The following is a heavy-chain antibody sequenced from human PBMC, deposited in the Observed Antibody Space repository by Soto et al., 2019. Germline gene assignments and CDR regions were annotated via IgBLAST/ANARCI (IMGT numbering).Heavy chain of an antibody. CDR3: ARRGYSGYDSYYYYGMDV. J-gene: IGHJ6*02. D-gene: IGHD5-12*01. CDR2: IYPGDSDT. CDR1: GYSFTSYW. Sequence: GESLKISCKGSGYSFTSYWIGWVRQMPGKGLEWMGIIYPGDSDTRYSPSFQGQVTISADKSISTAYLQWSSLKASDTAMYYCARRGYSGYDSYYYYGMDVWGQGTTVTVSS. V-gene: IGHV5-51*01.